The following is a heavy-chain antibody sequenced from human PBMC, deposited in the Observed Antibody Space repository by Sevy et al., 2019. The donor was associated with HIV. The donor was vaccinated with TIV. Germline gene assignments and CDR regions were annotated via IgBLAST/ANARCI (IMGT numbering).Heavy chain of an antibody. CDR3: ARDLVGATSD. D-gene: IGHD1-26*01. CDR1: GFTFSSYV. V-gene: IGHV3-30*04. CDR2: IWDDGSDK. Sequence: GGSLRLSCAASGFTFSSYVMHWVGQAPGKGLESVALIWDDGSDKYYADSVKGRFTISRDNSKNMLYLQMNSLRPEDTAVYYCARDLVGATSDWGQGALVTVSS. J-gene: IGHJ4*02.